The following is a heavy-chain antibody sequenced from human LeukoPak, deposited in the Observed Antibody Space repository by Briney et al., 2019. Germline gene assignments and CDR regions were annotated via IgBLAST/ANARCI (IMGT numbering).Heavy chain of an antibody. Sequence: SETLSLTCTVSGGSISSYNWIWIRQPPGKGLEWIGYIYYSGSTNYNPSLKSRVTISVDTSKNQFSLRLSSMTAADTAVYYCARAWDYWGQGTLVTVSS. CDR1: GGSISSYN. CDR2: IYYSGST. CDR3: ARAWDY. J-gene: IGHJ4*02. V-gene: IGHV4-59*01.